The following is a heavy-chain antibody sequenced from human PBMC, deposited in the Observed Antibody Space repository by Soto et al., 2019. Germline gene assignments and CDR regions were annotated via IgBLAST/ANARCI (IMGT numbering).Heavy chain of an antibody. CDR3: ARVPGHKNSRGDF. V-gene: IGHV1-2*02. J-gene: IGHJ4*02. CDR1: GYTFTHYF. Sequence: QVRLVQSGPEVRRPGASVTVSCKASGYTFTHYFIHWVRRAPGQGLEWMGYSNPKSGDTHYSQTFRGRVSMTVDTSTDTASVGLSSLKSDDTAVYFCARVPGHKNSRGDFWGQGTPITVSS. CDR2: SNPKSGDT. D-gene: IGHD3-10*01.